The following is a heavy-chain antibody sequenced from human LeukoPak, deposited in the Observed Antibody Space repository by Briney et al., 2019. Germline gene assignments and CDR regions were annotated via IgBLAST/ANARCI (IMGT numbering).Heavy chain of an antibody. CDR3: ARAQGRYDSSEGAFDI. Sequence: GSLRLSCAASGFTFSNYPMHWVRQAPGKGLEWVAVIWYDGSNKYYADSVKGRFTISRDNSKNTLYLQMNSLRAEDTAVYYCARAQGRYDSSEGAFDIWGQGTMVTVSS. CDR1: GFTFSNYP. D-gene: IGHD3-22*01. J-gene: IGHJ3*02. V-gene: IGHV3-33*08. CDR2: IWYDGSNK.